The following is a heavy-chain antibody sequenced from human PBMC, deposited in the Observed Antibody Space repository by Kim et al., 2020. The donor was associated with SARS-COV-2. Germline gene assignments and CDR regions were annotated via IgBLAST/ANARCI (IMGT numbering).Heavy chain of an antibody. J-gene: IGHJ6*02. V-gene: IGHV4-39*01. CDR1: GGSISSSSYY. CDR3: ARTGGYSYGLSYYGVYV. CDR2: IYYSGST. Sequence: SETLSLTCTVSGGSISSSSYYWGWLRQPPGKGLEWIGSIYYSGSTYYNPSLKSRATISVDTSKNQFSLKLSSVTAADTAVYYCARTGGYSYGLSYYGVYVWGQGTTVTVSS. D-gene: IGHD5-18*01.